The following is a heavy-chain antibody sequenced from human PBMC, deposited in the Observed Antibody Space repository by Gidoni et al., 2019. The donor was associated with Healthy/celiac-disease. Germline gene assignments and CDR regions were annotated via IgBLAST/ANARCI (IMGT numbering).Heavy chain of an antibody. V-gene: IGHV2-5*02. D-gene: IGHD6-13*01. CDR2: IYLDDDK. CDR3: AHSRASDSSTIYSYFDY. J-gene: IGHJ4*02. Sequence: QITLKESGPPLVQPTQTLPLTYTFSGFSLGTSGVGVGWIRQPPGKALEWLALIYLDDDKRNSPSLKSRLTITKDTSKNQVGLTRTKMDPVDTATYDWAHSRASDSSTIYSYFDYWGQGTLVTVSS. CDR1: GFSLGTSGVG.